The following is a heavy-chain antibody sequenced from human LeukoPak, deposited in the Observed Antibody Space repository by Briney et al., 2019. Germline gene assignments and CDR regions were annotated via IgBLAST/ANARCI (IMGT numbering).Heavy chain of an antibody. V-gene: IGHV3-23*01. Sequence: GGSLRLSCVQPLYSSSVDAMCSGRQAPGKGLEWVSAISGSDARTYYADSVKGRFTISRDNSKNTLYLQISSLRAEDKAVYYCAKPHSCWYTFDYWGQGTLVTVSS. CDR3: AKPHSCWYTFDY. D-gene: IGHD6-19*01. J-gene: IGHJ4*02. CDR2: ISGSDART. CDR1: YSSSVDA.